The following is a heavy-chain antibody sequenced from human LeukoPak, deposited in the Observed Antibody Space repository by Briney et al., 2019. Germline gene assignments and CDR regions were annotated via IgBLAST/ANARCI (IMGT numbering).Heavy chain of an antibody. Sequence: GGSLRLSCAASGFTFSNYWMHWVRHAPGKGLVWVSRINSDGINTSYADSVKGRLTISRDNAKNTLNLQMDSLRAEDTAVYYCARDRGPYSGYVGYWGQGTLVTVSS. CDR1: GFTFSNYW. J-gene: IGHJ4*02. V-gene: IGHV3-74*01. D-gene: IGHD5-12*01. CDR3: ARDRGPYSGYVGY. CDR2: INSDGINT.